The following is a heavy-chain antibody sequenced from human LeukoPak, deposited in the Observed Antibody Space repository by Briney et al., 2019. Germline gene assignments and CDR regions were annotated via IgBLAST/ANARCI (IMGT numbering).Heavy chain of an antibody. V-gene: IGHV3-23*01. CDR2: IMHDSGTT. CDR1: GFTFSSYA. Sequence: GGSLRLSCEASGFTFSSYAMTWVRQAPGKGLEWVSGIMHDSGTTYYADSVKGRFTISRDNSKNTLYLQMNSLRAADTAVYYCARIGLTTGMLPDDWGQGALVTVSS. J-gene: IGHJ4*02. D-gene: IGHD1-1*01. CDR3: ARIGLTTGMLPDD.